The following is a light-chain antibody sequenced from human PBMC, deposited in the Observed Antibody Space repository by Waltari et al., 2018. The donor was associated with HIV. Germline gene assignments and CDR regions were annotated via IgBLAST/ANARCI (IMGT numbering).Light chain of an antibody. CDR1: ASHVRGNT. Sequence: QSVVTPPPSASGTPGPRVPIPCFGRASHVRGNTVTWYQQYPGAAPKLLIYRNNQRPSGVPDRFSGSKSGTSASLAISGLQSEDEADYYCAAWDDSLNGWVFGGGTRVTVL. V-gene: IGLV1-44*01. CDR2: RNN. J-gene: IGLJ3*02. CDR3: AAWDDSLNGWV.